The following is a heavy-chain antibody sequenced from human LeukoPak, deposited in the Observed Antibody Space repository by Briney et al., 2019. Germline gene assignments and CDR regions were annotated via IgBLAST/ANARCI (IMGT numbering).Heavy chain of an antibody. J-gene: IGHJ4*02. CDR1: GYTFTGYY. CDR2: INPNSGGT. CDR3: VRDEGGGLIKKAFDY. D-gene: IGHD2-8*01. Sequence: ASVKVSCKASGYTFTGYYMHWVRQAPGQGLEWMGRINPNSGGTNYAQKFQGRVTMTRDTSISTAYMELSRLRSDDTAVYYCVRDEGGGLIKKAFDYWGQGTLVTVSS. V-gene: IGHV1-2*06.